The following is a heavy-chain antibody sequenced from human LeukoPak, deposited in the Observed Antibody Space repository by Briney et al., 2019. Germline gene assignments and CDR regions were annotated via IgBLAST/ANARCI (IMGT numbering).Heavy chain of an antibody. J-gene: IGHJ4*02. CDR3: AKDMRMASFEH. CDR2: IIGGAGGT. CDR1: GFSFSSHG. D-gene: IGHD5-24*01. Sequence: GGSLRLSCAASGFSFSSHGMSWVRQAPGKGLEWVSGIIGGAGGTYYADSVKGRFSISRDNSKNTLYLQINSLRVEDTAVYYCAKDMRMASFEHWGRGTQVTVSS. V-gene: IGHV3-23*01.